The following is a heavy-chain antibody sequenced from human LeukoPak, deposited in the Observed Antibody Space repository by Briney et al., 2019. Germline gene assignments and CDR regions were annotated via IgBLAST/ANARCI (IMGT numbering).Heavy chain of an antibody. Sequence: GGSLRLSCATSGFTFSRYAMHWVRQAPGKGLEWVALISYDANIGSNKYYADSVKGRFTISRDNAKNSLYLQMDSLRAEDAAVYYCARTSGESTAALRAPFDYWGQGTLATVSS. V-gene: IGHV3-30-3*01. D-gene: IGHD6-6*01. CDR1: GFTFSRYA. CDR3: ARTSGESTAALRAPFDY. J-gene: IGHJ4*02. CDR2: ISYDANIGSNK.